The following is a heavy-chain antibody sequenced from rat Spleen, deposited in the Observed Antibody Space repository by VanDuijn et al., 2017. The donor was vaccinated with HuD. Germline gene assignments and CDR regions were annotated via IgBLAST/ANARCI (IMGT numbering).Heavy chain of an antibody. Sequence: QVQLKESGPGLVQPSQTLSLTCTVSGFSLTSYHVSWVRQPTGKGLEWMGVIWTDGSIDYNSVFKSRLSINRDTSKSQVFLKMNSLQTEDRATYYCARDRANNYFDYWGQGVMVTVSS. CDR1: GFSLTSYH. D-gene: IGHD4-5*01. V-gene: IGHV2-30*01. CDR2: IWTDGSI. CDR3: ARDRANNYFDY. J-gene: IGHJ2*01.